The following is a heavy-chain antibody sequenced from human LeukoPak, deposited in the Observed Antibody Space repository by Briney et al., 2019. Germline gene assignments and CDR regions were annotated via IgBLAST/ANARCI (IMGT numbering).Heavy chain of an antibody. CDR3: ARGGRGIAAAGVFDY. CDR2: ISAYNGNT. J-gene: IGHJ4*02. Sequence: GASVKVSCKASGYTFTSYGISWVRQAPGQGLEWMGWISAYNGNTNYAQKLQGRVTMTTDTSTSTAYMELRSLRSDDTAVYCCARGGRGIAAAGVFDYWGQGTLVTVSS. CDR1: GYTFTSYG. D-gene: IGHD6-13*01. V-gene: IGHV1-18*01.